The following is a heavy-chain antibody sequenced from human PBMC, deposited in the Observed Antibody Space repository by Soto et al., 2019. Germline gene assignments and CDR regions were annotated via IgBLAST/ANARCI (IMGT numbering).Heavy chain of an antibody. CDR2: IYYTGST. J-gene: IGHJ4*02. CDR1: GGPISSYY. Sequence: QVQLQESGPGLVKPSEILSLTCTVSGGPISSYYWSWIRQPPGKGLEWIGYIYYTGSTNYNPSLKSRVTISVDTSKNQFSLYLSSVTAADTAVYYCARAFGSTMPSLIWGQGTLVTVSS. CDR3: ARAFGSTMPSLI. V-gene: IGHV4-59*01. D-gene: IGHD2-2*01.